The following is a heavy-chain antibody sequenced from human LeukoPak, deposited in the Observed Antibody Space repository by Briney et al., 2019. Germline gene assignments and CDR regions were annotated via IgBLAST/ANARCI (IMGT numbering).Heavy chain of an antibody. D-gene: IGHD1-14*01. CDR1: GLTVITND. J-gene: IGHJ4*02. CDR3: ARGVEPLAANTLAY. V-gene: IGHV3-53*01. Sequence: GGSLRLSCAASGLTVITNDMTWVRQAPGKGLEWVSVLYSDGNTKYADSVQGRFTISRDNSKNTLYLEMNSLSPDDTAVYYCARGVEPLAANTLAYWGQGTLVTVSS. CDR2: LYSDGNT.